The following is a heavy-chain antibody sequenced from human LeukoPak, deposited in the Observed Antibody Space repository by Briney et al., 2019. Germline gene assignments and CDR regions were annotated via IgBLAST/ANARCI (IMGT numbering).Heavy chain of an antibody. J-gene: IGHJ6*03. D-gene: IGHD2-15*01. CDR2: ISTIGIT. Sequence: PSETLSLTCTVPSGSISSSNYYRSWIRQPAGKGLERVGRISTIGITNYNPSLNSRVTISIDTSKNQFSLKLSSVTAADTAVYYCARDGCGGSCFHYYYYYMDVWGKGTTVTISS. CDR3: ARDGCGGSCFHYYYYYMDV. V-gene: IGHV4-61*02. CDR1: SGSISSSNYY.